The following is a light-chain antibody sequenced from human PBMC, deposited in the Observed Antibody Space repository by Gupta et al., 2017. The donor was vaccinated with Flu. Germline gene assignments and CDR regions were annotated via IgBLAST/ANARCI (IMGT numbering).Light chain of an antibody. CDR3: QQYYSYPLT. Sequence: PSSVSATVGGRVTISGRASHGISTYLAWFQQKPGKAPESLIYAASSWQSGVPSKFSGSGSGTDFTLTINSLQPEDFAAYYCQQYYSYPLTFGGGTRVEIK. CDR1: HGISTY. V-gene: IGKV1-16*02. CDR2: AAS. J-gene: IGKJ4*01.